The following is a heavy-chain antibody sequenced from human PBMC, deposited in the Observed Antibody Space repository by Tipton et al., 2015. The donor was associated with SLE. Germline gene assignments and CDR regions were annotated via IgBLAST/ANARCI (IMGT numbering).Heavy chain of an antibody. J-gene: IGHJ6*03. V-gene: IGHV4-34*01. Sequence: TLSLTCTVYGESLSGHYWVWIRQPPGKGLEWIGGINHSGRIDYNPSLMSRVTISEATSKNQFSLTLTSVTAADTGVYYCARGVAIYWITYYDYYMGVWGKGTTVTVSS. CDR1: GESLSGHY. CDR2: INHSGRI. D-gene: IGHD2-2*03. CDR3: ARGVAIYWITYYDYYMGV.